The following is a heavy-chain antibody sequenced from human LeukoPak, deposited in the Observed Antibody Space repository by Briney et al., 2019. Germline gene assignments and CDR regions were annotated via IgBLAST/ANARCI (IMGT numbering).Heavy chain of an antibody. J-gene: IGHJ5*02. CDR1: GFTFSSYA. V-gene: IGHV3-23*01. Sequence: GGSLRLSCAASGFTFSSYAMSLVRQAPGKGLEWVSAISGSGGSTYYADSVKGRFTISRDNSKNTLYLQMNSLRAEDTAVYYCAKSGSDYYGSGRPNWFDPWGQGTLVTVSS. D-gene: IGHD3-10*01. CDR2: ISGSGGST. CDR3: AKSGSDYYGSGRPNWFDP.